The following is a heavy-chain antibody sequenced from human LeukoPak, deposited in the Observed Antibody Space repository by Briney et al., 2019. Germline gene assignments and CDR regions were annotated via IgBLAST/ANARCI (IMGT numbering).Heavy chain of an antibody. V-gene: IGHV1-8*03. CDR2: MNPNSGNT. CDR1: VYTFTSYD. CDR3: AGGGYDSSGYFT. D-gene: IGHD3-22*01. J-gene: IGHJ4*02. Sequence: ASVNVSFKASVYTFTSYDINWVRQATGQGLEWMGWMNPNSGNTGYAQKFQGRVTITRNTSISTAYMELSSLRSEDTAVYYCAGGGYDSSGYFTWGQGTLVTVSS.